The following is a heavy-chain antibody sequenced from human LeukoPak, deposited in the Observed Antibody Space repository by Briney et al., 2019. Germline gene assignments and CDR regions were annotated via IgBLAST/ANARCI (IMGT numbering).Heavy chain of an antibody. Sequence: GESLQISCEASGSTFINYWIAWVRQMPGKGLEWMGIIFPDDSDTRYNPSFQGQVTISADKSSNTAYLQWSSLTASDTAMYYCARREYSSSSFYFDNWGQGTLVTVSS. CDR3: ARREYSSSSFYFDN. CDR1: GSTFINYW. V-gene: IGHV5-51*01. J-gene: IGHJ4*02. D-gene: IGHD6-6*01. CDR2: IFPDDSDT.